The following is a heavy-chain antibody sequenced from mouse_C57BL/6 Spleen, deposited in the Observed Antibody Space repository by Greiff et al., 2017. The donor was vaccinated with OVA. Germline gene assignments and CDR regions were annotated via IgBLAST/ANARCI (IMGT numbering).Heavy chain of an antibody. V-gene: IGHV1-69*01. J-gene: IGHJ3*01. CDR3: ARRADDYDGFWAY. D-gene: IGHD2-4*01. Sequence: QVQLQQPGAELVMPGASVKLSCKASGYTFTSYWMHWVKQRPGQGLAWIGEIDPSASYTNYNQKFKGKSTLTVDKSYSTADMQLSSLTSEDSAVYYCARRADDYDGFWAYWGQGTLVTVSA. CDR2: IDPSASYT. CDR1: GYTFTSYW.